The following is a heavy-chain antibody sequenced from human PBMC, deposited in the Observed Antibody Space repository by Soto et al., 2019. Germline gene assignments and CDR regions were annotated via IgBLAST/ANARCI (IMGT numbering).Heavy chain of an antibody. CDR2: ISINGQGI. J-gene: IGHJ4*02. Sequence: GGSLRLSCAASGFTFSSYAMSWVRQAPGKGLEWVSAISINGQGIYYADSVRGRFTISRDNSRNTVFLHMDSLRAEDTAVYYCAKDRAYPRDYFHYWGQGTPVTFSS. CDR3: AKDRAYPRDYFHY. CDR1: GFTFSSYA. V-gene: IGHV3-23*01.